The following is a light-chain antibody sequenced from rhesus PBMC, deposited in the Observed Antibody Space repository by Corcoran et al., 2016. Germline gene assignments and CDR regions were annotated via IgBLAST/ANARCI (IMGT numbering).Light chain of an antibody. CDR2: KAS. CDR3: LQYGSSPLT. CDR1: QSISNW. V-gene: IGKV1-22*01. J-gene: IGKJ3*01. Sequence: DIQMTQSPSSPSASVGDTVTITSRASQSISNWLDWYQQKPGKAPKLLIYKASSLKSGVPSRFSGSGSGTDFTLPISSLQPDDLATYYCLQYGSSPLTFGPGTKLDIK.